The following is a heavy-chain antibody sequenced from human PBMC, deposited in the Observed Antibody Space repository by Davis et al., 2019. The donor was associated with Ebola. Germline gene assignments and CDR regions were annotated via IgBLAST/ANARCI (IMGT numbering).Heavy chain of an antibody. CDR2: TYFNSNSYH. CDR1: GDRVSINSAG. Sequence: PSETLSLTCAISGDRVSINSAGWNWIRQSPSRGLEWLGRTYFNSNSYHDYAVSVRGRITINADPSKNQFSLQLNSVTPEDTALYYCARGWLRGGMDVWGEGTTVTVSS. J-gene: IGHJ6*04. CDR3: ARGWLRGGMDV. D-gene: IGHD5-18*01. V-gene: IGHV6-1*01.